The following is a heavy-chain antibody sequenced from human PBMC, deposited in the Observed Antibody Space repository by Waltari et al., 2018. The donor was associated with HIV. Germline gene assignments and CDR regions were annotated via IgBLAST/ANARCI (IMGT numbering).Heavy chain of an antibody. Sequence: EVQLVESGGGLVQPGRSLRLSCAASGFSFDDYAMHWVRQAPGKGLEWVSGISWNGAGVGYAGSVKGRFAISRDNAKNSLYLQMNSLRAEDTALYYCAKGGPTIGLYYFDYWGQGTLVTVSS. J-gene: IGHJ4*02. CDR3: AKGGPTIGLYYFDY. CDR2: ISWNGAGV. CDR1: GFSFDDYA. V-gene: IGHV3-9*01. D-gene: IGHD5-12*01.